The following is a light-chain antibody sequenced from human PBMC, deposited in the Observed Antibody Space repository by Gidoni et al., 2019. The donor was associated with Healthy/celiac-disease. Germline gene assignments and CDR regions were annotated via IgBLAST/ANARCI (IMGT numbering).Light chain of an antibody. CDR3: QQSYSTPPYT. CDR1: QSISSY. J-gene: IGKJ2*01. V-gene: IGKV1-39*01. CDR2: AAS. Sequence: DIQMTQSPSSLSASVGDRVTITCRASQSISSYLNWYQQKPGKDPKLLIYAASSLQSGVPSRFSGSGSVTDFTLTISSLQPEDFATYYCQQSYSTPPYTFGQGTKLEIK.